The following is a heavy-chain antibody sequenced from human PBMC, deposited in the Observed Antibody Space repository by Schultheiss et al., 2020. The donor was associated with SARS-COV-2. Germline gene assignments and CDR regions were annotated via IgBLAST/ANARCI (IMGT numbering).Heavy chain of an antibody. CDR1: GGSISSGSYY. J-gene: IGHJ4*02. D-gene: IGHD2-21*02. Sequence: SETLSLTCTVSGGSISSGSYYWSWIRQPAGKGLEWIGRIYTSGSTNYNPSLKSRVTISVDTSKNQFSLKLSSVTAADTAVYYCARKKGLRRNYYFDYWGQGTLVTVSS. V-gene: IGHV4-61*02. CDR3: ARKKGLRRNYYFDY. CDR2: IYTSGST.